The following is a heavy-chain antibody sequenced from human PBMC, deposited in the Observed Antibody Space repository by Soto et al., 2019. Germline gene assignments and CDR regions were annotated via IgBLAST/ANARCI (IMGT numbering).Heavy chain of an antibody. CDR2: IYPGDSET. D-gene: IGHD2-21*02. CDR3: ARRSYCDGDCTRRPYDYYGMDV. Sequence: EVQLVQSGAEGKKPGESLKISCKGSGYSFTSSHIVWVRQMPGKGLEWMGIIYPGDSETRYSPSLQGQVTMSADKSTSTAYLQWSSLKASDTAMYYCARRSYCDGDCTRRPYDYYGMDVWGQGTTVTVSS. CDR1: GYSFTSSH. V-gene: IGHV5-51*01. J-gene: IGHJ6*02.